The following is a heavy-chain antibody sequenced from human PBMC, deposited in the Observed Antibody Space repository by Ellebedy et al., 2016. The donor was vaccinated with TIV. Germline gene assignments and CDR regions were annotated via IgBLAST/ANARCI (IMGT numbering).Heavy chain of an antibody. CDR2: IDFDGSGT. CDR1: ESTFSNYW. Sequence: GESLKISCAASESTFSNYWMHWVRQAPGKGLVWDSRIDFDGSGTSYVDSVKGRFTISRDNAKNMLYLQMNSLRGEDTAVYYCARDYGERGPTNAFEIWGQGTMVTVSS. J-gene: IGHJ3*02. D-gene: IGHD1-26*01. V-gene: IGHV3-74*01. CDR3: ARDYGERGPTNAFEI.